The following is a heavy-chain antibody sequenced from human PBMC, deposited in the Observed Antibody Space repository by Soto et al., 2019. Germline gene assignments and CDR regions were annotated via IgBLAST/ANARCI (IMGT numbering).Heavy chain of an antibody. J-gene: IGHJ4*02. CDR1: RFTFISYA. Sequence: AXXSLRLSCAASRFTFISYAMSWVRQAPGXWLESVSAIXGSGGXTYYADSVKGRXXISRDNSXXTLYMQMKSLRAEDTAVYYCAKYPGAQWPFDYWGQGTLVTVSS. V-gene: IGHV3-23*01. CDR2: IXGSGGXT. CDR3: AKYPGAQWPFDY. D-gene: IGHD6-19*01.